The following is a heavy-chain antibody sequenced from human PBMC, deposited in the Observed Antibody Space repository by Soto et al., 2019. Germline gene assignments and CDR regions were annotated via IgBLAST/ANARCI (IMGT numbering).Heavy chain of an antibody. V-gene: IGHV3-74*01. CDR1: GFTFSSNW. CDR3: ARGPSGWFGFDY. J-gene: IGHJ4*02. D-gene: IGHD6-19*01. CDR2: LNSDGTSA. Sequence: EVQLVESGGGLVQPGGSLRLSCAGSGFTFSSNWMHWVRQDPGKGLVWVSRLNSDGTSASYADSVKGRFTISRDNAKKKMFLQMNSLTAEDTALYYCARGPSGWFGFDYWGQGNLVTVSS.